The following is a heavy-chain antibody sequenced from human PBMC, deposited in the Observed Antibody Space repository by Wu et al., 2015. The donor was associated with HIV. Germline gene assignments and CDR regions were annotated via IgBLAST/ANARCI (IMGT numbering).Heavy chain of an antibody. CDR3: ARTDGLVDGGNSGFDY. CDR1: GGTFSSYS. Sequence: QVQLVQSGAEVKKPGSSVKVSCKASGGTFSSYSISWVRQAPGQGLEWMGRIIPIFGTTNYAQRFQGRVTLTADESTSTAHMELSSLRSEDTAIYFXARTDGLVDGGNSGFDYWGQGTLVT. J-gene: IGHJ4*02. D-gene: IGHD4-23*01. V-gene: IGHV1-69*13. CDR2: IIPIFGTT.